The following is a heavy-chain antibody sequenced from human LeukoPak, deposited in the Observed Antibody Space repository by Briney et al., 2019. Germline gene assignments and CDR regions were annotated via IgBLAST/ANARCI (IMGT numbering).Heavy chain of an antibody. V-gene: IGHV3-23*01. CDR3: AKLDCGITCTSFDQ. D-gene: IGHD2-21*01. CDR1: GFAFGTYA. J-gene: IGHJ4*02. Sequence: GGSLRLSCAASGFAFGTYAMSWVRQAPGKGLEWVSLISDSGDVTYYGDSVKGRFSISRDNSKNTLYLRMNRLRAEDTAVYYCAKLDCGITCTSFDQWGQGSLVTVSS. CDR2: ISDSGDVT.